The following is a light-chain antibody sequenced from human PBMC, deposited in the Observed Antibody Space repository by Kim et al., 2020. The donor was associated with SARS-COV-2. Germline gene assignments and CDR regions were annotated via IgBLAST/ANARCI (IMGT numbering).Light chain of an antibody. CDR1: NIGSKS. CDR2: YDR. J-gene: IGLJ3*02. CDR3: QVWDSSSDHRV. Sequence: PGKTARITCGGNNIGSKSVHWDQQKPGQAPVLVIHYDRDRPSGIPERFSGSNSGNTATLTISRVEAGDEADYYCQVWDSSSDHRVFGGGTKLTVL. V-gene: IGLV3-21*04.